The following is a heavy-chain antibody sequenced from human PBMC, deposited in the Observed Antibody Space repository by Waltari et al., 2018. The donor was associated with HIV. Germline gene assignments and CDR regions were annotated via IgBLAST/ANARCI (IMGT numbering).Heavy chain of an antibody. D-gene: IGHD3-22*01. Sequence: EVQLLESGGGLVQPGGSLRLSCAASGFTFSSYAMSWVRQAPGKGLEWVSAISGGGGSTYYADSVKGRFTISRDHSKNTLYLQMNSLRAEDTAVYYCAKDLLVYYDSSGTFDYWGQGTLVTVSS. CDR3: AKDLLVYYDSSGTFDY. CDR2: ISGGGGST. V-gene: IGHV3-23*01. CDR1: GFTFSSYA. J-gene: IGHJ4*02.